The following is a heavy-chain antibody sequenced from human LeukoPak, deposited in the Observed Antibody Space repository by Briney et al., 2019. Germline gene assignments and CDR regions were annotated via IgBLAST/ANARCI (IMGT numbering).Heavy chain of an antibody. V-gene: IGHV4-59*01. CDR3: ASVSGSATQSYFDY. J-gene: IGHJ4*02. D-gene: IGHD1-26*01. CDR1: GGSISSYY. CDR2: VYDSGRT. Sequence: SETLSLTCTVSGGSISSYYWSWIRQPPGKGLEWIGYVYDSGRTNYNPSLTSRFTISIDPSKNQVSLRVRSVTAADTAVYYCASVSGSATQSYFDYWGQGTLVIVSA.